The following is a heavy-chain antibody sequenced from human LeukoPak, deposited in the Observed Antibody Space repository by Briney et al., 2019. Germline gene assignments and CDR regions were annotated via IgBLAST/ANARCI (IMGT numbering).Heavy chain of an antibody. J-gene: IGHJ6*03. CDR3: ARQEKSSSWYNVGGYYYYMDV. CDR2: ISAYNGNT. CDR1: GYTFTSYG. D-gene: IGHD6-13*01. Sequence: ASVKVSCEASGYTFTSYGISWVRQAPGQGLEWMGWISAYNGNTNYAQKLQGRVTMTTDTSTSTAYMELRSLRSDDTAVYYCARQEKSSSWYNVGGYYYYMDVWGKGTTVTVSS. V-gene: IGHV1-18*01.